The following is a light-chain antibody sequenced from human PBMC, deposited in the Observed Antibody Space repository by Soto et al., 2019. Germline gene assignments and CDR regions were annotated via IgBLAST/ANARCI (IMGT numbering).Light chain of an antibody. CDR1: QGISNY. V-gene: IGKV1-27*01. CDR2: AAS. J-gene: IGKJ2*01. Sequence: DIQMTQSPSSLSASVGDRVTITCRASQGISNYLAWYQQKPGKVPKLLIYAASTLQSGVPSRFSGSGSGTDFTLTISSLQPEDVATYYCQKYNSDLLMYTFGQGTKLEIK. CDR3: QKYNSDLLMYT.